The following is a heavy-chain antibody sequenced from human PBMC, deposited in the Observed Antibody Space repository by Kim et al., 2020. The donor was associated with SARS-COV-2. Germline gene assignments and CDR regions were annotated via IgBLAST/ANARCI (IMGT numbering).Heavy chain of an antibody. CDR1: GYTFTSYG. J-gene: IGHJ6*02. Sequence: ASVKVSCKASGYTFTSYGISWVRQAPGQGLEWMGWISAYNGNTNYAQKLQGRVTMTTDTSTSTAYMELRSLRSDDTDVYYCARQVCGGDCYSWEYYYGMDVWGQGTTVTVSS. CDR3: ARQVCGGDCYSWEYYYGMDV. CDR2: ISAYNGNT. D-gene: IGHD2-21*02. V-gene: IGHV1-18*04.